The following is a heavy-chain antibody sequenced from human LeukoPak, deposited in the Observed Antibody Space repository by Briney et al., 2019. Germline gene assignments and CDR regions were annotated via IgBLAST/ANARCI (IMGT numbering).Heavy chain of an antibody. CDR1: GFTFSSYG. D-gene: IGHD3-10*01. CDR2: IWYDGSHK. CDR3: ARDLFPRIGELSGDSDY. Sequence: GGSLRLSCAASGFTFSSYGSHWVRQAPGKGLEWVAVIWYDGSHKYYADSVKGRFTISRDNSKNTLHLQMNSLRTEDTAVYYCARDLFPRIGELSGDSDYWGQGTLVTVSS. J-gene: IGHJ4*02. V-gene: IGHV3-33*01.